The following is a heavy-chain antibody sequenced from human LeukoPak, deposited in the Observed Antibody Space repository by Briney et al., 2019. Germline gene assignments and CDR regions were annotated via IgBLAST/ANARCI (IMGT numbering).Heavy chain of an antibody. Sequence: GGSLRLSCAASGFIFSHSAMTWVRQTPGKGLEWVSGISESGGATYYAGSAKGRFTISRDNSKNTLYLQMNSLRSDDTAVYYCATVVVGWVAFEYWGQGALVTVSS. J-gene: IGHJ4*02. D-gene: IGHD2-21*01. CDR3: ATVVVGWVAFEY. CDR2: ISESGGAT. V-gene: IGHV3-23*01. CDR1: GFIFSHSA.